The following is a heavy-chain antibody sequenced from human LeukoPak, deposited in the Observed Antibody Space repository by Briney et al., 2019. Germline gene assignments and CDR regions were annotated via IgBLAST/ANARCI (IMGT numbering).Heavy chain of an antibody. CDR2: INPNSGGT. CDR1: GYTFTGYY. D-gene: IGHD4-17*01. V-gene: IGHV1-2*02. J-gene: IGHJ5*02. CDR3: AREGGRVTNEKWFDP. Sequence: ASVKVSCKASGYTFTGYYMHWVRQAPGQGLEWMGWINPNSGGTNYAQKFQGRVTMTRDTSISTAYMELSRLRSDDTAVYYCAREGGRVTNEKWFDPWGQGTLVTVSS.